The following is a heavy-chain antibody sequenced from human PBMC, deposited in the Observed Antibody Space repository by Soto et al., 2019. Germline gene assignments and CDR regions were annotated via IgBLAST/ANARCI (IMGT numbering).Heavy chain of an antibody. CDR3: ASHSYGSGTDYYYYYGMDV. CDR2: IYHSGST. Sequence: KPSETLSLTCAVSGGSISSSNWWSWVRQPPGKGLEWIGEIYHSGSTNYNPSLKSRVTISVDTSKNQFSLKLSSVTAADTAVYYCASHSYGSGTDYYYYYGMDVWGQGTTVTVSS. CDR1: GGSISSSNW. V-gene: IGHV4-4*02. J-gene: IGHJ6*02. D-gene: IGHD3-10*01.